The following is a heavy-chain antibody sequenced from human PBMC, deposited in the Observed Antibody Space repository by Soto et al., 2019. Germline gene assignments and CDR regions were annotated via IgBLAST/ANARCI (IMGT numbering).Heavy chain of an antibody. Sequence: GGSLRLSCAASGFTFSSYWMHWVRQAPGKGLVWVSRINSDGSSTTYADSVKGRFTISRDSAKNTLYLQMNSLRAEDTAVYYCARVSSAWDPFDYWGQGTLVTVSS. CDR2: INSDGSST. J-gene: IGHJ4*02. CDR1: GFTFSSYW. D-gene: IGHD6-19*01. V-gene: IGHV3-74*01. CDR3: ARVSSAWDPFDY.